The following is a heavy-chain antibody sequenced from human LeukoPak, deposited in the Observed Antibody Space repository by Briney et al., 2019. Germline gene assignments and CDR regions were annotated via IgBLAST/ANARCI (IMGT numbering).Heavy chain of an antibody. CDR2: IYYSGST. D-gene: IGHD1-26*01. J-gene: IGHJ4*02. CDR1: GGSISSYY. Sequence: PSETLSLTSTDPGGSISSYYWSWIRQPPGKGLEWIGYIYYSGSTNYNPSLQSRVNISVDASKNQFSLKLSSVTAAATAVYYCARTPSGSYFDWGQGTLVTVSS. CDR3: ARTPSGSYFD. V-gene: IGHV4-59*01.